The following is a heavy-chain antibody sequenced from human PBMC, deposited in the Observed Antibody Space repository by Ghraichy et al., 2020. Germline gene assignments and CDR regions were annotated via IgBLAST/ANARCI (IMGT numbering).Heavy chain of an antibody. CDR1: GFTVTRYW. D-gene: IGHD6-19*01. Sequence: GESLNISCAVSGFTVTRYWMSWVRQAPGKGLEWVANIKQDGSDIHYVESVKGRFTISRDTAKSSVYLQMNSLRVEDTAVYYCAATGDTGWSRWVNWGQGTLVTVAP. CDR3: AATGDTGWSRWVN. CDR2: IKQDGSDI. J-gene: IGHJ4*02. V-gene: IGHV3-7*03.